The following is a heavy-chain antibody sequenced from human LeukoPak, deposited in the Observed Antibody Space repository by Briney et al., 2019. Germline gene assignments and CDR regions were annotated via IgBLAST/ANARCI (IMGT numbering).Heavy chain of an antibody. Sequence: GRSLRLSCAASGFTFSRYAMSWVRPAPGKGLEWVSVISAGGAYTHHADSVKGRFTISRENSKNTLYLQMNSLRAEDTAVYYCAKHDCSSNSCYGGDYWGLGTLVTVSS. J-gene: IGHJ4*02. CDR3: AKHDCSSNSCYGGDY. D-gene: IGHD2-2*01. CDR1: GFTFSRYA. V-gene: IGHV3-23*01. CDR2: ISAGGAYT.